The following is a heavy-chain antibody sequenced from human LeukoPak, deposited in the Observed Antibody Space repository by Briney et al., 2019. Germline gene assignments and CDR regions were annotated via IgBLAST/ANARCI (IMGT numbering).Heavy chain of an antibody. CDR3: ARAYAYCGGDCYVDY. J-gene: IGHJ4*02. V-gene: IGHV1-69*04. CDR2: IIPILGIA. Sequence: SVKVSCKASGGTFSSYAISWVRQAPGQGLEWMGRIIPILGIANYAQKFQGRVTITADKSTSTAYMELSSLRSEDTAVYYCARAYAYCGGDCYVDYWGQGTLVTVVS. CDR1: GGTFSSYA. D-gene: IGHD2-21*02.